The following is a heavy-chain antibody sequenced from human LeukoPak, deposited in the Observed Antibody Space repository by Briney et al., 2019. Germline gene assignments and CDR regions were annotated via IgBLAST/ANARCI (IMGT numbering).Heavy chain of an antibody. CDR2: INGDGSST. V-gene: IGHV3-74*01. D-gene: IGHD3-16*02. Sequence: GGSLRLSCAASGFTFNNYWMRWVRQAPGKGLVWVSRINGDGSSTNYADSVKGRFTISRDNAKTTLNLQMNSLRAEEAAVYYCTRGGYTLTTIDYWGQGTLVTVSS. CDR1: GFTFNNYW. CDR3: TRGGYTLTTIDY. J-gene: IGHJ4*02.